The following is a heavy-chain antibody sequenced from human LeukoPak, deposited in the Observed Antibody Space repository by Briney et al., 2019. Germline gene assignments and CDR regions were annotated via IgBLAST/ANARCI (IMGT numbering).Heavy chain of an antibody. CDR2: ISSSSSYT. D-gene: IGHD2-2*01. Sequence: GGSLRLSCAASGFTFTNYEMSWVRQAPGKGLEWVSYISSSSSYTNYADSVKGRFTISRDNAKNSLYLQMNSLRAEDTAVYYCARGGSTSSDYWGQGTLVTVSS. J-gene: IGHJ4*02. CDR3: ARGGSTSSDY. CDR1: GFTFTNYE. V-gene: IGHV3-11*06.